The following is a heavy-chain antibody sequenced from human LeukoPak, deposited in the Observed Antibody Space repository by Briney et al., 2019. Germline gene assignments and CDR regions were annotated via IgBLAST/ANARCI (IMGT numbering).Heavy chain of an antibody. D-gene: IGHD4-17*01. Sequence: SQTLSLTCTVSGGSISSGDYYWSWFRQPPGKGLEWIGYIYYSGSTYYNPSLKSRVTISVDTSKNQFSLKLSSVTAADTAVYYCARERGDYDKSWFDPWGQGTLVTVSS. CDR2: IYYSGST. J-gene: IGHJ5*02. CDR3: ARERGDYDKSWFDP. CDR1: GGSISSGDYY. V-gene: IGHV4-30-4*08.